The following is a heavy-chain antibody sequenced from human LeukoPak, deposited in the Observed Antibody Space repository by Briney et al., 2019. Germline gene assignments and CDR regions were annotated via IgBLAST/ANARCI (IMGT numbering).Heavy chain of an antibody. CDR1: GGSISSYY. J-gene: IGHJ4*02. V-gene: IGHV4-59*08. Sequence: KPSETLSLTCTVSGGSISSYYWSWIRQPPGKGLEWIGYIYHSGSTNYNPSLKSRVTISVDTSKNQFSLKLSSVTAADTAVYYCARLPYYYDSSGYYIFDYWGQGTLVTVSS. D-gene: IGHD3-22*01. CDR2: IYHSGST. CDR3: ARLPYYYDSSGYYIFDY.